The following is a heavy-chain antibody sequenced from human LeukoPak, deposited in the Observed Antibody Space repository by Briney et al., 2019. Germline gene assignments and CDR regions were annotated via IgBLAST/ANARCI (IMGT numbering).Heavy chain of an antibody. CDR3: ARDGDLRTGYYIIDF. CDR2: NNPFYDMT. D-gene: IGHD3/OR15-3a*01. Sequence: SVKVPCKSSGGSFNKHAVSWVRQAPGQGLEWMGRNNPFYDMTDYAQDFQGRFTITADKSTSTVYMELSSLRPEDTAVYYCARDGDLRTGYYIIDFWGQGSLVTVSS. V-gene: IGHV1-69*10. J-gene: IGHJ4*02. CDR1: GGSFNKHA.